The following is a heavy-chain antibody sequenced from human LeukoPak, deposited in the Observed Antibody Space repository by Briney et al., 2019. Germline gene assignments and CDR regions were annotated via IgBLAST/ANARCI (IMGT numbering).Heavy chain of an antibody. CDR2: INHNGNVN. J-gene: IGHJ4*02. D-gene: IGHD3-22*01. V-gene: IGHV3-7*01. Sequence: GGSLRLSCAASGFTFSSYWMNWARQAPGKGLEWVASINHNGNVNYYVDSVKGRFTISRDNSKNTLYLQMNSLRAEDTAVYYCAKGDLSSSGYYWSYWGQGTLVTVSS. CDR1: GFTFSSYW. CDR3: AKGDLSSSGYYWSY.